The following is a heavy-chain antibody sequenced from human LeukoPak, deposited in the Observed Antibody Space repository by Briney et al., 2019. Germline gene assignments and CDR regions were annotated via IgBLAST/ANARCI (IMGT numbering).Heavy chain of an antibody. CDR1: EFTFSDYY. CDR2: ISSGDSTL. V-gene: IGHV3-11*01. CDR3: ARDKDRGWELPNFDF. Sequence: PGGSLRLSCAASEFTFSDYYMSWIRQAPGKGLEWVSYISSGDSTLYYADSVKGRFTISRDNAKNSLYLQMNSLRAEDTAVYYCARDKDRGWELPNFDFWGQGTLVTVSS. D-gene: IGHD1-26*01. J-gene: IGHJ4*02.